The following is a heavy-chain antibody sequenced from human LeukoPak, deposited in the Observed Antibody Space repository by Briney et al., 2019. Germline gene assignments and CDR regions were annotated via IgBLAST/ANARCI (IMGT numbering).Heavy chain of an antibody. Sequence: PGGSLRLSCAASGLIFSSHAMSWVRQTPEKGLEWVSAISSRGDSTYYADSVKGRFTISRDNAKNSLYLQLNSLRVEDTAVYYCARGSTEGTEYNWFDPWGQGTLVTVSS. CDR2: ISSRGDST. CDR3: ARGSTEGTEYNWFDP. CDR1: GLIFSSHA. J-gene: IGHJ5*02. V-gene: IGHV3-23*01. D-gene: IGHD1/OR15-1a*01.